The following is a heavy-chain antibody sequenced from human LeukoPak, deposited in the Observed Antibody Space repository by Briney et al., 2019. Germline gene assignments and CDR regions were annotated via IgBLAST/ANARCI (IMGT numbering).Heavy chain of an antibody. V-gene: IGHV3-23*01. CDR3: AKVRRGVAAAGTNY. J-gene: IGHJ4*02. D-gene: IGHD6-13*01. Sequence: GGSLRLSCAASGFTFSSYAMSWVRQAPGKGLEWVSAISGSGGSTYYADSVKGRFTISRDNSKNTVYMEMNSLRAEDTAVYYCAKVRRGVAAAGTNYWGQGTLVTVSS. CDR1: GFTFSSYA. CDR2: ISGSGGST.